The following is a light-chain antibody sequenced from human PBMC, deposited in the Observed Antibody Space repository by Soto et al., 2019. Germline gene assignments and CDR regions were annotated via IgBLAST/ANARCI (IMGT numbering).Light chain of an antibody. CDR2: RNN. Sequence: QSALTQPPSASGTPGQRVTISCSGSSSNIGSNYVYWYQQLPGTAPKLLIYRNNQRPSGVPDRFSGSKSGTSASLAISGRRSEDEDDYYCAAWNDSLSGPVFGGGTKVTV. CDR1: SSNIGSNY. J-gene: IGLJ2*01. CDR3: AAWNDSLSGPV. V-gene: IGLV1-47*01.